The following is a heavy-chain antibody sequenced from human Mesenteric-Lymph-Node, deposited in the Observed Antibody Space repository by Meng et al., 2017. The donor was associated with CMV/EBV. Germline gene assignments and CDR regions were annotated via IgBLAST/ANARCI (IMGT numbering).Heavy chain of an antibody. CDR1: GGTFNSYS. CDR3: ARDYYDSREDAFDI. J-gene: IGHJ3*02. Sequence: SVKVSCKSSGGTFNSYSINWVRQAPGLGLEWMGGIIPVLGSATFAQRFQGRVTMARDTSTSTAYMELRSLRSDDTAVYYCARDYYDSREDAFDIWGQGTMVTVSS. V-gene: IGHV1-69*10. CDR2: IIPVLGSA. D-gene: IGHD3-22*01.